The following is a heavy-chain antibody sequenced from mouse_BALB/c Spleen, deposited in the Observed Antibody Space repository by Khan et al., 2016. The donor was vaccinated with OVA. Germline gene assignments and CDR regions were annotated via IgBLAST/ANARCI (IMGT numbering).Heavy chain of an antibody. CDR2: ISYSGRT. D-gene: IGHD1-1*01. Sequence: EVQLQESGPGLVKPSQSLSLTCTVTGYSITSDYAWNWIRQFPGNKVEWMGYISYSGRTSYNPSLKSRISITRDTAKNQFFMQLNSVTHEDTATXYCARSVTITTVVATDFDYWGQGTTLAVSS. CDR1: GYSITSDYA. J-gene: IGHJ2*01. V-gene: IGHV3-2*02. CDR3: ARSVTITTVVATDFDY.